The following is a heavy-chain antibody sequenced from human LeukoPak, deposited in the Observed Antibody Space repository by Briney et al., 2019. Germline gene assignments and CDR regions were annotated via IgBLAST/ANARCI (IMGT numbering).Heavy chain of an antibody. CDR2: ISDYYGNT. D-gene: IGHD6-19*01. J-gene: IGHJ4*02. CDR1: RCTFTSYG. Sequence: VKDTFKATRCTFTSYGISWVRQAPGQGGEWMGWISDYYGNTNNAQKLQDRVIITPDTSTSIAYMELRSLRSDDAAVYYCARERSGCIFKDLDYWGQGTLVTVSS. V-gene: IGHV1-18*04. CDR3: ARERSGCIFKDLDY.